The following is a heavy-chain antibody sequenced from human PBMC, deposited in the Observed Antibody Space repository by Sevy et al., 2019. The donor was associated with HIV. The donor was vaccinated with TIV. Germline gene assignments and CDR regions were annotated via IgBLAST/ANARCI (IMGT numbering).Heavy chain of an antibody. D-gene: IGHD3-22*01. CDR1: GFTFSYYN. J-gene: IGHJ4*02. V-gene: IGHV3-21*01. Sequence: GGSLRLSCAASGFTFSYYNMNWVRQAPGKGLEWVSSISSGSSYVYHADSVKGRFTTSRDNAKNSLYRQMNSLRTEDTAVYYCASPLHYYDSPSAYWGQGTQVTVSS. CDR3: ASPLHYYDSPSAY. CDR2: ISSGSSYV.